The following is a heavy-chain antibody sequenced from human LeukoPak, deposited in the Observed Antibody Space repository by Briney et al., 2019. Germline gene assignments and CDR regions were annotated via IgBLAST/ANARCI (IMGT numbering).Heavy chain of an antibody. Sequence: GGSLRLSCAASGFTFSSYSMNWVRQAPGKGLEWVSSISSSSSYIYYADSVKGRFTISRDNAKNSLYLQMNSLRAEDTAVYYCAREVGSGSYYYPLYYYYYMDVWGKGTTVTISS. CDR3: AREVGSGSYYYPLYYYYYMDV. CDR1: GFTFSSYS. CDR2: ISSSSSYI. D-gene: IGHD3-10*01. J-gene: IGHJ6*03. V-gene: IGHV3-21*01.